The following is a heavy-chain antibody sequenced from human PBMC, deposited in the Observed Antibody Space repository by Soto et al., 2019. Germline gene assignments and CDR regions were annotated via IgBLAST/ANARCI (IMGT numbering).Heavy chain of an antibody. V-gene: IGHV5-51*01. CDR3: ARHGFYGDYSSNYFDP. J-gene: IGHJ5*02. CDR1: GYSFSNWW. Sequence: GESLKISCKGSGYSFSNWWITWVRQMPGKGLEYMGIIYPSDSQTRYSPSFQGQVTISADKSISTAYLQWSSLKASDTAIYYCARHGFYGDYSSNYFDPWGQGTLVTVS. D-gene: IGHD4-17*01. CDR2: IYPSDSQT.